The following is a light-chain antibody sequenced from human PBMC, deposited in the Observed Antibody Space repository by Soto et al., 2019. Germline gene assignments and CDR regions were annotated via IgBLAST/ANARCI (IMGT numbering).Light chain of an antibody. CDR1: QGISNY. CDR2: AAS. J-gene: IGKJ2*01. CDR3: QKYNSAPYT. Sequence: DIQMTQSPSSLSASVGDRVTITCRARQGISNYLAWYQQKPGKVPKLLIYAASTLQSGFPSRFSGSGSGTDFTLTISSLQPEEVATYYCQKYNSAPYTFGQGTKLEIK. V-gene: IGKV1-27*01.